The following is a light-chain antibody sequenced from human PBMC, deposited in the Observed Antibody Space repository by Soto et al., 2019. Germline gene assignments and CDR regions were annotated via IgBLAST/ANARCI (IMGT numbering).Light chain of an antibody. CDR1: QSVRIW. V-gene: IGKV1-5*03. J-gene: IGKJ1*01. CDR2: KLS. Sequence: DIQMTQSHSTLSASEGDRVTISCRASQSVRIWLAWYHQKPGRAPKLLLYKLSILESGFPSRSSGSGSGTEFILTISSLQPDDFATYYCQQFNTSPWTIGQRAKVDIK. CDR3: QQFNTSPWT.